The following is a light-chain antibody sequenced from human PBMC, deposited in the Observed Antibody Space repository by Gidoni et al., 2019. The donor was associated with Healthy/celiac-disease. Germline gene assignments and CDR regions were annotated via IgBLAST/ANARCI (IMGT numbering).Light chain of an antibody. CDR1: QSVLYSSNNKNY. V-gene: IGKV4-1*01. CDR3: QQYYSTPL. J-gene: IGKJ4*01. CDR2: WAS. Sequence: DIVMTQSPDSLAVSLGERATINCKSSQSVLYSSNNKNYLAWYQQKPGQPPKLLIYWASTRESGVPDRFSGSGSGTDFTLTSSSLQAEDVAVYYCQQYYSTPLFGGXTKVEIK.